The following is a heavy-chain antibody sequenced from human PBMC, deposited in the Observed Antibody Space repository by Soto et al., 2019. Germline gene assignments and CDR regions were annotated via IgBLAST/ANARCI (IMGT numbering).Heavy chain of an antibody. V-gene: IGHV3-23*04. D-gene: IGHD6-19*01. CDR1: GFTFRSYA. CDR2: ISGSGGSA. Sequence: EVQLVESGGGLVQPGGSLRLSCAASGFTFRSYAMSWVRQAPGKGLEWVSSISGSGGSAFYVDSVKGRFTISRDNSNNTLQLQMNSLRADDTAIYYCAKDTAVSGTFVVTFDSWGQGSLVTVSS. CDR3: AKDTAVSGTFVVTFDS. J-gene: IGHJ4*02.